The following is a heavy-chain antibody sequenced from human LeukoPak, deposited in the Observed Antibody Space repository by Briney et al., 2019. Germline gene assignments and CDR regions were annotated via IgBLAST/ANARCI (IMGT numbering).Heavy chain of an antibody. V-gene: IGHV4-59*01. D-gene: IGHD2-15*01. Sequence: SQTLSLTCTVSGGSISSFHWSWIRQPPGKGLEWIGYIYYSGSTNYNPSLKSRVTISVDTSKNQFSLKLSSVTAADTAVYYCARDVGDCSGGSCYYYGMDVWGQGTTVTVSS. J-gene: IGHJ6*02. CDR3: ARDVGDCSGGSCYYYGMDV. CDR1: GGSISSFH. CDR2: IYYSGST.